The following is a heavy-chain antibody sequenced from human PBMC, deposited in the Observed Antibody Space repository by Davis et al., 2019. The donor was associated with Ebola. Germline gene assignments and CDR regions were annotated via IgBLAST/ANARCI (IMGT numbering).Heavy chain of an antibody. V-gene: IGHV4-59*08. CDR3: ARHLSAFDY. J-gene: IGHJ4*02. CDR1: GGSFSGYY. Sequence: SETLSLTCAVYGGSFSGYYWSWIRQPPGKGLEWIGYIYYSGSTNYNPSLKSRVTISVDTSKNQFSLKLSSVTAADTAVYYCARHLSAFDYWGQGTLVTVSS. CDR2: IYYSGST.